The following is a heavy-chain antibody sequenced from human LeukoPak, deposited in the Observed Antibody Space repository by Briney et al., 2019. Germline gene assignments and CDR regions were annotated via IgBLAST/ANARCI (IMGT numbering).Heavy chain of an antibody. J-gene: IGHJ3*02. D-gene: IGHD3-22*01. CDR3: ARLAQSSGYYYSALDAFDT. CDR1: GYNFTIYW. V-gene: IGHV5-51*01. CDR2: IYPDDSDA. Sequence: GESLKISCKGSGYNFTIYWIAWVRQMPGKGLEWMGIIYPDDSDARYGPSFQGQVTISADKSISTAYLQWSSLRASDSAMYYCARLAQSSGYYYSALDAFDTWGQGTRVTVSS.